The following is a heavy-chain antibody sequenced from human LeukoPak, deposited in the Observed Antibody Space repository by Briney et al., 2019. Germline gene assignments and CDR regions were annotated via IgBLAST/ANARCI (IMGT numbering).Heavy chain of an antibody. Sequence: TGGSLRLSCTASGFNLSSYEMNWARQAPGKGLEWLSYIISSSSTTYYADSVKGRFTISRDNAKNSVYLQMTSLRAEDTAVYYCATDSRRGLYDAFDIWGQGTMVTVSS. CDR3: ATDSRRGLYDAFDI. J-gene: IGHJ3*02. D-gene: IGHD3-22*01. V-gene: IGHV3-48*03. CDR2: IISSSSTT. CDR1: GFNLSSYE.